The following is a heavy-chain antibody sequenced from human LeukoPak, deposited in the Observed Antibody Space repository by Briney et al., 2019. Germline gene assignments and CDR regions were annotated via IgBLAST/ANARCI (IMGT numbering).Heavy chain of an antibody. CDR2: ISDDGSNK. J-gene: IGHJ4*02. CDR1: GFTYSSYG. Sequence: GGSLRLSCAASGFTYSSYGMHWVRQAPGKGLEWVAVISDDGSNKYYAGSVKGRFTISRDNSKNTLYLQMNSLRAEDTAVYYCAKHEGYCSGGSCYSYDYWGQGTLVTVSS. D-gene: IGHD2-15*01. V-gene: IGHV3-30*18. CDR3: AKHEGYCSGGSCYSYDY.